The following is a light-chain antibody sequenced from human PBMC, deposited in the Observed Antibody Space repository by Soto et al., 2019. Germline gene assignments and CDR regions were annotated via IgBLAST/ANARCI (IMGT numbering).Light chain of an antibody. Sequence: IQMTQSPSSVSASVGDRVAITCRASHDISSWLAWYQQKPGKAPKLLIYATSRLQSGVPSRFSGSGSGTDSTLTISGLQPEDSAPYYCQQAMSFPLTFGGGTKVEIE. CDR2: ATS. CDR3: QQAMSFPLT. J-gene: IGKJ4*01. V-gene: IGKV1D-12*01. CDR1: HDISSW.